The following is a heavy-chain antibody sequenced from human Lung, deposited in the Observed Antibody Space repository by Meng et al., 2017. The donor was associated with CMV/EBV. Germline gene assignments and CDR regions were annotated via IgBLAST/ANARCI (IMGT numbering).Heavy chain of an antibody. Sequence: SETLSLXCTVCGGSISSYYWSWIRQPPGKGLEWIGYIYYSGSTNYNPSLKSRVTISVDTSKNQFSLKLSSVTAADTAVYYCARVGWDYYYYGMDVWGQGTTVTVSS. CDR3: ARVGWDYYYYGMDV. CDR2: IYYSGST. V-gene: IGHV4-59*12. J-gene: IGHJ6*02. CDR1: GGSISSYY. D-gene: IGHD2-15*01.